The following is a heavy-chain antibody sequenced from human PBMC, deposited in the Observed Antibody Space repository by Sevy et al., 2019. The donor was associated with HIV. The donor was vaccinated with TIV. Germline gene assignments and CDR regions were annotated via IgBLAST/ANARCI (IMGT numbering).Heavy chain of an antibody. J-gene: IGHJ6*02. V-gene: IGHV3-53*01. Sequence: GGSLRLSCAASGFTVSSNYMSWVRQAPGKGLEWVSVIYSGGSTYYADSLKGRCTISRDNYKNTLYLQMNSLEAEDTAVDYWAGSGALGSNKDIVEVPVRYYYFYGMDVWGQGTTVTVSS. CDR2: IYSGGST. CDR3: AGSGALGSNKDIVEVPVRYYYFYGMDV. D-gene: IGHD2-2*01. CDR1: GFTVSSNY.